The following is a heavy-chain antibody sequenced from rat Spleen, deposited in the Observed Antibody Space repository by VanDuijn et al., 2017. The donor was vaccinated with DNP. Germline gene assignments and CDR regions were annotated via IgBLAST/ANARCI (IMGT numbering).Heavy chain of an antibody. V-gene: IGHV5-20*01. D-gene: IGHD1-7*01. Sequence: EVHLVESGGGLVQPGRSLKLSCAASGFTFSDYNMAWVRQAPKKGLEWVASISHDGGGTFYGDSVKGRFTISRENAKTTLYLQMNSLRSEDTATYYCTSGLYWGQGVMVTVSS. CDR2: ISHDGGGT. J-gene: IGHJ2*01. CDR3: TSGLY. CDR1: GFTFSDYN.